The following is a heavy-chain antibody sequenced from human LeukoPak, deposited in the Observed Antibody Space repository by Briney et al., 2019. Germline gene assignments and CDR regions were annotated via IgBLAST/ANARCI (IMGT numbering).Heavy chain of an antibody. V-gene: IGHV3-7*01. Sequence: GGSLRLSCVAAGFTFSTFWMTWVRQAPGQGREGVANIRGDGSRQYYVDSVKGRFTISRDNAKNSLYLQMNSLRAEDTAVYYCATDVRDEYSSGWYPIGYWGQGTLVTVSS. CDR2: IRGDGSRQ. D-gene: IGHD6-19*01. J-gene: IGHJ4*02. CDR1: GFTFSTFW. CDR3: ATDVRDEYSSGWYPIGY.